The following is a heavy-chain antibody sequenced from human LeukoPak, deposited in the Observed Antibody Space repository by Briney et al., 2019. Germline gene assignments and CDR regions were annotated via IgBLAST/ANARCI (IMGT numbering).Heavy chain of an antibody. J-gene: IGHJ5*02. Sequence: GASVRVSCTAPGYTFSGSFMHWVRQAPGQRLEWMGWINAGNGNTKYSQKFQGRVTITRDTSANTAYMELSSLRSEDTAVYYCARDAQDYGDPDYDWFDPWGQGTLVTVSS. CDR3: ARDAQDYGDPDYDWFDP. CDR1: GYTFSGSF. D-gene: IGHD4-17*01. V-gene: IGHV1-3*01. CDR2: INAGNGNT.